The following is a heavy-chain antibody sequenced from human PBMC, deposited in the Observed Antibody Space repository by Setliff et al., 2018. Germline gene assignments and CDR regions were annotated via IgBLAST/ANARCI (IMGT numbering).Heavy chain of an antibody. CDR3: ARGPNDGWPIDY. CDR2: LFDSGKS. D-gene: IGHD6-19*01. Sequence: KPSETLSLTCTVSGGSIGSYHWSWIRQPAGKGLEWIGRLFDSGKSNYNPSLESRVTMSVDTSKNQFSLRLTSMSAADTAVYYCARGPNDGWPIDYWGQGSLVTVSS. J-gene: IGHJ4*02. V-gene: IGHV4-4*07. CDR1: GGSIGSYH.